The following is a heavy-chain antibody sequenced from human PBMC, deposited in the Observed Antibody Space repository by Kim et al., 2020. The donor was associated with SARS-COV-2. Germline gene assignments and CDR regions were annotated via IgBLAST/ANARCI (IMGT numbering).Heavy chain of an antibody. CDR2: IWYDGSNK. D-gene: IGHD3-9*01. CDR3: AREKGYDILTGYYRAANAFDI. Sequence: GGSLRLSCAASGFTFSSYGMHWVRQAPGKGLEWVAVIWYDGSNKYYADSVKGRFTISRDNSKNTLYLQMNSLRAEDTAVYYCAREKGYDILTGYYRAANAFDIWGQGTMVTASS. CDR1: GFTFSSYG. V-gene: IGHV3-33*01. J-gene: IGHJ3*02.